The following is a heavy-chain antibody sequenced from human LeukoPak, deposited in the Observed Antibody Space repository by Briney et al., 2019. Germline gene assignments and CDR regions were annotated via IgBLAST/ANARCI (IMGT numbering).Heavy chain of an antibody. CDR2: IQPAGSEK. CDR1: GFTFSNYW. Sequence: PGGSLRLSCAASGFTFSNYWMHWVRHTPGKGLEWVATIQPAGSEKYYLDSVTGRFSISRDNAKDSVYLQMNSLRAEDTAVYYCARGSMGARDYWGQGTLVTVSS. D-gene: IGHD1-26*01. V-gene: IGHV3-7*05. J-gene: IGHJ4*02. CDR3: ARGSMGARDY.